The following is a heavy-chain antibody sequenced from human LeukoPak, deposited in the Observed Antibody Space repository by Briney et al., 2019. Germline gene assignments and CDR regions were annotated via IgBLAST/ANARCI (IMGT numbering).Heavy chain of an antibody. CDR1: GYTFTGYY. CDR3: ASPGYSSSGNWFDP. V-gene: IGHV1-2*02. J-gene: IGHJ5*02. Sequence: ASVKVSCKASGYTFTGYYMHWVRQAPGQGLEWMGWINPNSGSTNYAQKFQGRVTMTRDTSISTAYMELSRLRSDDTAVYYCASPGYSSSGNWFDPWGQGTLVTVSS. D-gene: IGHD6-13*01. CDR2: INPNSGST.